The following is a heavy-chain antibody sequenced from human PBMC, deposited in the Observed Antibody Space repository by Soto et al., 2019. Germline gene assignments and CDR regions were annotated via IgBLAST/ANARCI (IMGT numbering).Heavy chain of an antibody. Sequence: QVQLVESGGGVVQPGRSLRLACAASGFTFSSYGMHWVRQAPGKGLEGGAVIGYDGSKKYYADSVKGRFTISRDNVKNTQYLHMNSLIAEDAAVYYCARGVGKTDDWCQGSLV. CDR1: GFTFSSYG. D-gene: IGHD7-27*01. CDR3: ARGVGKTDD. V-gene: IGHV3-33*01. CDR2: IGYDGSKK. J-gene: IGHJ4*02.